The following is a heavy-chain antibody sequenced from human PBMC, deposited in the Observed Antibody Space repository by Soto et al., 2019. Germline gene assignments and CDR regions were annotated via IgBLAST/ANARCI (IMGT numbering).Heavy chain of an antibody. CDR1: GASVSHGY. V-gene: IGHV4-59*02. D-gene: IGHD3-22*01. Sequence: QLQLQASGPGLVKPSETLSLTCNVSGASVSHGYWSWIRKPPGKGLEWIGFMYFDGSFNYNPSLTSRATISVETPKNQFSMKLTSVTASDTAVYYCARSYYDSTGFAVDPWGQGTLVTVSS. J-gene: IGHJ5*02. CDR3: ARSYYDSTGFAVDP. CDR2: MYFDGSF.